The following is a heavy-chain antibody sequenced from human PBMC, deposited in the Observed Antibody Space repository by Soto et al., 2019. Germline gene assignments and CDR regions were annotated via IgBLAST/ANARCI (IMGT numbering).Heavy chain of an antibody. Sequence: PGGSLRLSCAASGFTFSSYSMNWVRQAPGKGPEWVALISYDGTNKFYADSVKGRFTISRDNSKSTLYLQVDSLRPEDAAVYYCARDPKTSGGQHWAFNYFDSWGQGTLVTVS. CDR1: GFTFSSYS. V-gene: IGHV3-30*03. CDR2: ISYDGTNK. J-gene: IGHJ4*02. CDR3: ARDPKTSGGQHWAFNYFDS. D-gene: IGHD7-27*01.